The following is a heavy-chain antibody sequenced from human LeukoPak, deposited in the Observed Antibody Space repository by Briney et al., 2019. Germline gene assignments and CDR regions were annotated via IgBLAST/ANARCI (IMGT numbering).Heavy chain of an antibody. CDR1: GYTFTSYG. J-gene: IGHJ6*02. CDR3: ARDSPTIFRSYGMDV. Sequence: ASVKVSCKASGYTFTSYGISWVRQAPGQGLEWMGWISAYNGNTNYAQKLQGRVTMTTDTSTSTAYMELRSLRSDDTAVYYCARDSPTIFRSYGMDVWGQGTTVTVSS. V-gene: IGHV1-18*01. D-gene: IGHD3-3*01. CDR2: ISAYNGNT.